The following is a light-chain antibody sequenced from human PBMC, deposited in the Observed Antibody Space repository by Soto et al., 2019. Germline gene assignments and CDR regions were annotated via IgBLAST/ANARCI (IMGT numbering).Light chain of an antibody. CDR2: GAS. Sequence: DVVMSQSPDSLAVSLGERATINCKSSQSVLNSSYKSNHLAWYQQKPGQPPKPLIYGASTRESGVPDRFSGSAAPTDFTLTISSLQAEDVAVYYCQRYYRSLLTFGGGTRVELK. J-gene: IGKJ4*01. CDR3: QRYYRSLLT. V-gene: IGKV4-1*01. CDR1: QSVLNSSYKSNH.